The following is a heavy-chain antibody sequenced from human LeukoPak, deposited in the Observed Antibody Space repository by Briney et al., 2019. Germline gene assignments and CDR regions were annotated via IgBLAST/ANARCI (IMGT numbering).Heavy chain of an antibody. V-gene: IGHV4-59*08. CDR2: IYYSGST. Sequence: SETLSLTCTVSGGSISSYYWSWIRQPPGKGLEWIGYIYYSGSTNYNPSLKSRVTISVDTSKNQFSLKLSSVTAADTAVYYCARGYDILDPDYWGQGTLVTVSS. J-gene: IGHJ4*02. CDR3: ARGYDILDPDY. D-gene: IGHD3-9*01. CDR1: GGSISSYY.